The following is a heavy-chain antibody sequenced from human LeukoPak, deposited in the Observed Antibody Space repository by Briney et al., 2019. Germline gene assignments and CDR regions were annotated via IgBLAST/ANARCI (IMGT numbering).Heavy chain of an antibody. CDR1: GVSISSNNW. D-gene: IGHD4-23*01. CDR2: IYHSGSS. Sequence: PSETLSLTCAVSGVSISSNNWWNWVRQPPGKGLEWIGEIYHSGSSNYNPSLKSRVTISVDTSKNQFSLNLSSVTAADTAMYYCARAVGTSRNFFDYWGQGTLVTVSS. J-gene: IGHJ4*02. V-gene: IGHV4-4*02. CDR3: ARAVGTSRNFFDY.